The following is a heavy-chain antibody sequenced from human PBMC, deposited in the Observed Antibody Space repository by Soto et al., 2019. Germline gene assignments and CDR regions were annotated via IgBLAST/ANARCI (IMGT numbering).Heavy chain of an antibody. CDR3: ARHKGPYNWNYFWFDP. J-gene: IGHJ5*02. V-gene: IGHV4-39*01. CDR2: IYYSGST. Sequence: LSLTCTVSGGSISSSSYYWGWIRQPPGKGLEWIGSIYYSGSTYYNPSLKSRVTISVDTSKNQFSLKLSSVTAADTAVYHCARHKGPYNWNYFWFDPWGQGTLVTVSS. CDR1: GGSISSSSYY. D-gene: IGHD1-7*01.